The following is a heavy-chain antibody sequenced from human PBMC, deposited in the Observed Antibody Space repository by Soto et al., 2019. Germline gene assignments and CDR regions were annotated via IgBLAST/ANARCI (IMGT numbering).Heavy chain of an antibody. CDR2: ISRSGDTT. D-gene: IGHD1-20*01. CDR3: ARDLRSIEGITTSPLPPRYGMDV. J-gene: IGHJ6*02. CDR1: GFIFTTHE. Sequence: GGSLRLSCAASGFIFTTHEMNWVRQAPGKGLEWVSSISRSGDTTHYADSVKGRFTISRDNSKNLVFLHMNSLRAEDTAVYYCARDLRSIEGITTSPLPPRYGMDVWGQGTTVTVYS. V-gene: IGHV3-48*03.